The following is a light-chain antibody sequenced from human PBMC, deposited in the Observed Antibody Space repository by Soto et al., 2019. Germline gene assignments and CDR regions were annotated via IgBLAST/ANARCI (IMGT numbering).Light chain of an antibody. CDR1: SSDVGGYNY. V-gene: IGLV2-14*01. CDR3: SSYTSSSTLVV. J-gene: IGLJ2*01. Sequence: QSALTQPASVSGSPGQSITISCTGTSSDVGGYNYVSWYQQHPGKAPKLMIYDVSNRPSGVSNRFSGSKSGNTASLTISGLQDEEEADYYCSSYTSSSTLVVFGGGTKLTVL. CDR2: DVS.